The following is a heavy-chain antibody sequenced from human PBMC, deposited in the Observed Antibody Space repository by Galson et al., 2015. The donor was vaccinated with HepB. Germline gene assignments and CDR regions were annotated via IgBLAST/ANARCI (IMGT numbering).Heavy chain of an antibody. CDR1: GGTFSSYA. CDR2: IIPIFGTA. D-gene: IGHD3-22*01. V-gene: IGHV1-69*01. CDR3: ARGYYYDSSGYYYPSFP. Sequence: CKASGGTFSSYAISWVRQAPGQGLEWMGGIIPIFGTANYAQKFQGRVTITADESTSTAYMELSSLRSEDTAVYYCARGYYYDSSGYYYPSFPWGQGTLVTVSS. J-gene: IGHJ4*02.